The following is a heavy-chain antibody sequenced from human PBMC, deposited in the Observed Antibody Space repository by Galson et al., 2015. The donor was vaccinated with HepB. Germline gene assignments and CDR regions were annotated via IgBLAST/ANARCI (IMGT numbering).Heavy chain of an antibody. J-gene: IGHJ4*02. CDR2: ISSSSSYI. D-gene: IGHD2-2*01. V-gene: IGHV3-21*01. CDR1: GFTFSSYS. Sequence: SLRLSCAASGFTFSSYSMNWVRQAPGKGLEWVSSISSSSSYIYYADSVKGRFTISRDNAKNSLYLQMNSLRAEDTAVYYCARGFVVVPAAIHPFDYWGQGTLVTVSS. CDR3: ARGFVVVPAAIHPFDY.